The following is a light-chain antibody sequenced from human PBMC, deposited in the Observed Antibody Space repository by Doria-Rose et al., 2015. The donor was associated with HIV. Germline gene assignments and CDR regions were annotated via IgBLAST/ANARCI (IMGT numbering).Light chain of an antibody. CDR1: SSDVGGYNY. J-gene: IGLJ2*01. CDR3: SSYAGSNVI. Sequence: YTGTSSDVGGYNYVSWYQQLPGKAPKLMIYEVNKRPSGVPDRFFGSKSGNTASLTVSGLQAEDEANYYCSSYAGSNVIFGGGTKLTVL. CDR2: EVN. V-gene: IGLV2-8*03.